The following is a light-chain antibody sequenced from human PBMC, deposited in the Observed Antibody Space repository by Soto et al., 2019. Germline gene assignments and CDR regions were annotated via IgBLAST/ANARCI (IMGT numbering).Light chain of an antibody. CDR3: QQYAKSVIS. CDR2: GAS. Sequence: EIVLTQSPGNLSLSPGERATLSCRASQSVTSYLAWYQQKPGQAPRLLIYGASSRASGIPDRFSGSGSGTDFTLTISRLEPEDFAMFYCQQYAKSVISFGQGTRLEIK. V-gene: IGKV3-20*01. J-gene: IGKJ5*01. CDR1: QSVTSY.